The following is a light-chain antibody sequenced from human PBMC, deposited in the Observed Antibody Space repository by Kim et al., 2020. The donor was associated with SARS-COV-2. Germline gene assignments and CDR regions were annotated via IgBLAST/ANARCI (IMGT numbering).Light chain of an antibody. CDR1: NIGGKS. CDR2: YDS. J-gene: IGLJ1*01. CDR3: QVWDSSSDHYI. V-gene: IGLV3-21*04. Sequence: PRKTATIIWGGTNIGGKSVQWFQQKPGRSPVLVIYYDSGRPSGIPERFSGSNSGNTATLTISRVEAGDEADYYCQVWDSSSDHYIFGSGTKVTVL.